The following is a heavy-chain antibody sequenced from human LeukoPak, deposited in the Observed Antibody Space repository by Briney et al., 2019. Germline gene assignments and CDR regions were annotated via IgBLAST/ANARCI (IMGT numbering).Heavy chain of an antibody. CDR3: AKDLDGSGLYGGIDF. D-gene: IGHD6-19*01. Sequence: GGSLRLSCVASGFTYSHNGMHWVRQAPGKGLEWVAFIQYDGNTIFYADSVKGRFTISRDNSKNTLYLQMNSLRAEDTAVYYCAKDLDGSGLYGGIDFWGQGTLVTVSS. CDR1: GFTYSHNG. CDR2: IQYDGNTI. J-gene: IGHJ4*02. V-gene: IGHV3-30*02.